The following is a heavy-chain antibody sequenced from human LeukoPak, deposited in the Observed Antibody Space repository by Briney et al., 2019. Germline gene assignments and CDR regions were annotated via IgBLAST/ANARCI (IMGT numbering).Heavy chain of an antibody. CDR2: ISGGGGST. V-gene: IGHV3-23*01. J-gene: IGHJ4*02. D-gene: IGHD5-18*01. CDR3: AKEILRYSYGFDS. Sequence: LTGGSLRLSCVASGFTVSSHYMTWVRQAPGKGLGWVSSISGGGGSTYYADSVKGRLTISRDNSKNTLYMQMNSLRPEDTAKYYCAKEILRYSYGFDSWGQGAPRIVSS. CDR1: GFTVSSHY.